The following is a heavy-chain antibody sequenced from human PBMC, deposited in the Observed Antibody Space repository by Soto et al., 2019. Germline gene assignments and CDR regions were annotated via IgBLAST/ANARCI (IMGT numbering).Heavy chain of an antibody. D-gene: IGHD2-2*02. CDR3: ASRTELYR. V-gene: IGHV3-21*01. Sequence: PGGSLRLSCAASGVTFSSYSMNWVRQAPGKGLEWVSSISSSSSYIYYAGSVKGRFTISRDNAKNSLYLQMNSLRAEDTAVYYCASRTELYRWRQRSLVTVSS. CDR2: ISSSSSYI. CDR1: GVTFSSYS. J-gene: IGHJ4*01.